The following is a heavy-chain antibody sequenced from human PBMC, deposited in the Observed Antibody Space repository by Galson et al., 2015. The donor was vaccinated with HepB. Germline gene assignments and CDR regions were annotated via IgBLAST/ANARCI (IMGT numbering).Heavy chain of an antibody. J-gene: IGHJ4*02. CDR1: GFTFRNYG. CDR3: AKDGVFSGYDLDH. Sequence: SLRLSCAASGFTFRNYGMHWVRQAPGKGLEWVAVIWHGGSNKYYADSVKGRFTISRDNSKNTLYLQMNSLRPEDAAVYYCAKDGVFSGYDLDHWGQGTLVTVSS. CDR2: IWHGGSNK. V-gene: IGHV3-30*18. D-gene: IGHD5-12*01.